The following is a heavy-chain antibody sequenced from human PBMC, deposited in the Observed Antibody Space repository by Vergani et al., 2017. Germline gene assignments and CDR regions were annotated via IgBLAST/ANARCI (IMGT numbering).Heavy chain of an antibody. D-gene: IGHD2-15*01. Sequence: QVQLVQSGAEVKKPGASVKVSCKVSGYTLTELSMHWVRQAPGQGLEWMGIINPSGGSTSYAQKFQGRVTMTRDTSTSTVYMELSSLRSEDTAVYYCARTNSGGSCYDYWGQGTLVTVSS. V-gene: IGHV1-46*03. J-gene: IGHJ4*02. CDR3: ARTNSGGSCYDY. CDR2: INPSGGST. CDR1: GYTLTELS.